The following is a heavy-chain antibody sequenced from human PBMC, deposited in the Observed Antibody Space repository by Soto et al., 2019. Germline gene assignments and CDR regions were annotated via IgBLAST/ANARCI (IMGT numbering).Heavy chain of an antibody. Sequence: QVQLQQWGAGPLRPLETLSLTCGVSGGSFSGYYWAWIRQSPGKGLEWIGEINDRGSINYNPSLKRRVSSSVDTSKNHDSLKLRSVTAADTAVYSCARESHDILTGPPWVWYFDLWGRGTVVTVSS. CDR3: ARESHDILTGPPWVWYFDL. J-gene: IGHJ2*01. CDR2: INDRGSI. V-gene: IGHV4-34*01. D-gene: IGHD3-9*01. CDR1: GGSFSGYY.